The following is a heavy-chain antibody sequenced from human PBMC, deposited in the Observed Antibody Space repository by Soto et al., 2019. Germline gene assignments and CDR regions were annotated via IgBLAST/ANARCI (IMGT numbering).Heavy chain of an antibody. CDR3: TTDPTYYIWGSYRYSGAFDI. Sequence: GGSLRLSCAASGFTFSNAWMSWVRQAPGKGLEWVSRIKSKTDGGTTDYAAPVKGRFTISRDDSKNTLYLQMNSLKTEDTAVYYCTTDPTYYIWGSYRYSGAFDIWGQGTMVTVSS. CDR1: GFTFSNAW. CDR2: IKSKTDGGTT. D-gene: IGHD3-16*02. J-gene: IGHJ3*02. V-gene: IGHV3-15*01.